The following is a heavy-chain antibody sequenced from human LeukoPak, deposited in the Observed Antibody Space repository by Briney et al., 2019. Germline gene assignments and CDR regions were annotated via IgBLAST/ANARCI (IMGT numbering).Heavy chain of an antibody. CDR3: ARAPDDYDFWSGPFDY. CDR1: GYTFTNYG. V-gene: IGHV1-18*01. J-gene: IGHJ4*02. D-gene: IGHD3-3*01. Sequence: ASVKVSCKASGYTFTNYGISWVRQAPGQGLEWMGWISAYSGNTNYAQNLQGRVAMTTDTSTSTAYMELRSLRSDDTAVYYCARAPDDYDFWSGPFDYWGRGTLVTVSS. CDR2: ISAYSGNT.